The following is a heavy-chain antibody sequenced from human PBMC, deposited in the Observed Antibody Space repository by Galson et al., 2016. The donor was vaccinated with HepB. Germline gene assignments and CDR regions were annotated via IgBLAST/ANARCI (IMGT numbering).Heavy chain of an antibody. V-gene: IGHV3-53*01. D-gene: IGHD2-8*01. CDR2: LYTGGRT. J-gene: IGHJ3*02. Sequence: SLRLSCAASGFTVSSNDMTWVRQAPGKGLEWVSFLYTGGRTNYADSVRGRFTTSRDNSKNTMYLQMNSLRAEDTAVYYCAREGCSNGACHLDGFDIWGQGTMVTVSS. CDR3: AREGCSNGACHLDGFDI. CDR1: GFTVSSND.